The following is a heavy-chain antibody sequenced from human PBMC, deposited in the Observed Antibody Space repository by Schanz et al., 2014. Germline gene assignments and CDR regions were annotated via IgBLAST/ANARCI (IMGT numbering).Heavy chain of an antibody. CDR1: GYTFTSNG. CDR2: INTYNGDT. V-gene: IGHV1-18*04. Sequence: QVQLVQSGAEVKEPGASVKVSCKASGYTFTSNGITWVRQAPGQGLEWMGWINTYNGDTAYAQNMQGRVTITADKLTSTAYMELRSLRSDDTAVYYCARDNLVSSSWYNYYGMDVWGQGTTVTVSS. J-gene: IGHJ6*02. D-gene: IGHD6-13*01. CDR3: ARDNLVSSSWYNYYGMDV.